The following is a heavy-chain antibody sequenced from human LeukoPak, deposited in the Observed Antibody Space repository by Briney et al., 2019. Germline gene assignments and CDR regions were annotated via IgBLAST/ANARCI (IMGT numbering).Heavy chain of an antibody. CDR1: GYTFTSYG. CDR2: ISAYNGNT. V-gene: IGHV1-18*01. D-gene: IGHD6-19*01. J-gene: IGHJ4*02. CDR3: ARDRPVAGPPASFDY. Sequence: ASVKVSCKASGYTFTSYGISWVRQAPGQGLEWMGWISAYNGNTNYAQKLQGRVTMTTDTSTCTAYMELRSLRSDDTAVYYCARDRPVAGPPASFDYWGQGTLVTVSS.